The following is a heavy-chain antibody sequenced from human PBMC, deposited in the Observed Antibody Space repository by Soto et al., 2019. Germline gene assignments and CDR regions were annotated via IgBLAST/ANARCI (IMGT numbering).Heavy chain of an antibody. V-gene: IGHV4-61*01. CDR2: VYHTGRT. CDR3: ARDFAYFDS. Sequence: SETLSLTCTVSGGSFKSGSYSWSWIRQPPGKGLEWIGYVYHTGRTSYNPSLKSRVSISMDMSKNQFSLNLDSVTAADTAVYFCARDFAYFDSWGQGTLVTVS. CDR1: GGSFKSGSYS. D-gene: IGHD3-3*01. J-gene: IGHJ4*02.